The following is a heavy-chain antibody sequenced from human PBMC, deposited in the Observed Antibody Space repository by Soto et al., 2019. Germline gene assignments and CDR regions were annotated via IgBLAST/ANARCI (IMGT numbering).Heavy chain of an antibody. Sequence: PSETLSLTCAVYGGSFSSYYWSWIRQPPGKGLEWIGYIYYSGSTNYNPSLKSRVTISVDTSKNQFSLKLSSVTAADTAVYYCARYGSGSSVWFDPWGQGTLVTVSS. CDR1: GGSFSSYY. D-gene: IGHD3-10*01. V-gene: IGHV4-59*01. CDR3: ARYGSGSSVWFDP. CDR2: IYYSGST. J-gene: IGHJ5*02.